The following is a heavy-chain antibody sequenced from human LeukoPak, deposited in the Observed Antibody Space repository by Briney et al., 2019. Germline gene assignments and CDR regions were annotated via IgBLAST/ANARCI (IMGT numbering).Heavy chain of an antibody. CDR3: AKALLDPGATFGSGPTDY. D-gene: IGHD3-3*01. J-gene: IGHJ4*02. Sequence: PGRSLRLSCAASALTFSSYAISWVRPAPQKRLECVSAISGSGGTTYYADSVKGRFTISRDNSKNTRYLQMNRLRAEDTAVYYCAKALLDPGATFGSGPTDYGGQRTRVTVSS. CDR1: ALTFSSYA. CDR2: ISGSGGTT. V-gene: IGHV3-23*01.